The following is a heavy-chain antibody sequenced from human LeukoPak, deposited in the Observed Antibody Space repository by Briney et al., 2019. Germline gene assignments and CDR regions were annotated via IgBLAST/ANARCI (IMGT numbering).Heavy chain of an antibody. CDR3: ARDYCNNPTCHTREFDY. CDR1: GYTFTSYG. D-gene: IGHD2/OR15-2a*01. J-gene: IGHJ4*02. V-gene: IGHV1-18*01. CDR2: ISGYNGNT. Sequence: ASVKVSCKASGYTFTSYGISWVRQAPGQGLEWMGWISGYNGNTIYAQKLQGRVSMTTDTSASTAYMDLRSLRSDDTAVYYCARDYCNNPTCHTREFDYWGQGTLVTVSS.